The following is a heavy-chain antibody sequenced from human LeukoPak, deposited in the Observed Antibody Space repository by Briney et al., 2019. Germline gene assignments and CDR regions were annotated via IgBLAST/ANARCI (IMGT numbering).Heavy chain of an antibody. D-gene: IGHD5-12*01. Sequence: HPGGSLRLSCAASGFTFSSYAMSWVRQAPGKGLEWVSAISGSGGSTYYADSVKGRFTISRDNSKNTLYLQMNSLRAEGTAVYYCAKNYGYSGYDYLDYWGQGTLVTVSS. CDR1: GFTFSSYA. CDR2: ISGSGGST. J-gene: IGHJ4*02. V-gene: IGHV3-23*01. CDR3: AKNYGYSGYDYLDY.